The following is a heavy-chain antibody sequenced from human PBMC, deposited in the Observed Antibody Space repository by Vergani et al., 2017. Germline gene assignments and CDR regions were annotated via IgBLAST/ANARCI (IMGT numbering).Heavy chain of an antibody. Sequence: EVQLVESGGSLVQPGGSLRLSCAASGFTLSSYWMSWVRQAPGKGLAWVANIKQDGSEQYYVDSVKGRFTISRDNAKNSLYLQMNSLRAEDTAVYYCARDPLDDDFWSGYLEGGAFDIWGQGTMVTVSS. D-gene: IGHD3-3*01. CDR1: GFTLSSYW. J-gene: IGHJ3*02. V-gene: IGHV3-7*01. CDR3: ARDPLDDDFWSGYLEGGAFDI. CDR2: IKQDGSEQ.